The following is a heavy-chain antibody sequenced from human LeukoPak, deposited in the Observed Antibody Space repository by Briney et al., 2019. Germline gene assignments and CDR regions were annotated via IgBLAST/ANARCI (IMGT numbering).Heavy chain of an antibody. Sequence: PSETLSLTCAVYGGSFSGYYWSWIRQPPGKGLEWIGEINHSGSTNYNPSLKSRVTISVDTSKNQFSLKLSSVTAADTAVYYCARHSRLWFGELSFFDYWGQGTLVTVSS. D-gene: IGHD3-10*01. V-gene: IGHV4-34*01. CDR2: INHSGST. CDR3: ARHSRLWFGELSFFDY. J-gene: IGHJ4*02. CDR1: GGSFSGYY.